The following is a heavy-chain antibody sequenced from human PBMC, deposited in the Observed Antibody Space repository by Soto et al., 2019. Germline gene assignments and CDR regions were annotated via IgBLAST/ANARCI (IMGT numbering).Heavy chain of an antibody. Sequence: ASVKVSCKASGYTFTSYYMHWVRQAPGQGLEWMGIINPSGGSTSYAQKFQGRVTMTRDTSTSTVYMELSSLRSEDTAVYYCARRGINGNTTTEGDYYFDYWGQGTLVTVSS. J-gene: IGHJ4*02. D-gene: IGHD1-7*01. CDR2: INPSGGST. CDR1: GYTFTSYY. CDR3: ARRGINGNTTTEGDYYFDY. V-gene: IGHV1-46*01.